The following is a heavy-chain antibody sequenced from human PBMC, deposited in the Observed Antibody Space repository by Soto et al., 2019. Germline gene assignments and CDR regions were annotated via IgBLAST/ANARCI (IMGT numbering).Heavy chain of an antibody. CDR1: GGSISSGDYY. Sequence: PSETLSLTCTVSGGSISSGDYYWSWIRQPPGKGLEWIGYIYYSGSTYYNPSLKSRVTISVDTSKNQFSLKLSSVTAADTAVYYCASSRVGLELRSFGYWGQGTLVTVSS. CDR2: IYYSGST. CDR3: ASSRVGLELRSFGY. J-gene: IGHJ4*02. D-gene: IGHD1-7*01. V-gene: IGHV4-30-4*01.